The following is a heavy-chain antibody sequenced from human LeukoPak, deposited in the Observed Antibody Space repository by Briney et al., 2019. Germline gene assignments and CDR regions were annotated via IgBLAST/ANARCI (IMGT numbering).Heavy chain of an antibody. J-gene: IGHJ4*02. CDR1: GGSISSYY. CDR3: ARVELAYCGGDCYSGFDY. D-gene: IGHD2-21*02. Sequence: SEILSLTCTVSGGSISSYYWSWIQQPPGTGLEWIGYNYYSGSTNYNPSLKSRVTISVDTSKNQFSLKLSSVTAADTAVYYCARVELAYCGGDCYSGFDYWGQGTLVTVSS. V-gene: IGHV4-59*01. CDR2: NYYSGST.